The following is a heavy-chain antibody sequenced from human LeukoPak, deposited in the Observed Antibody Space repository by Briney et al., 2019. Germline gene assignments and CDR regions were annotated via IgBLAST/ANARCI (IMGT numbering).Heavy chain of an antibody. CDR3: ARDLHGYSYDDY. V-gene: IGHV1-46*01. CDR2: ITPSGGSP. CDR1: GYTFTNYH. Sequence: ASVKVSCKASGYTFTNYHIHWVRQAPGQGLEWMGKITPSGGSPNFAQKFQGRVTMTRDTSTSTVYMELNSLTSEDTAVYYCARDLHGYSYDDYWGQGTLVTVSS. J-gene: IGHJ4*02. D-gene: IGHD5-24*01.